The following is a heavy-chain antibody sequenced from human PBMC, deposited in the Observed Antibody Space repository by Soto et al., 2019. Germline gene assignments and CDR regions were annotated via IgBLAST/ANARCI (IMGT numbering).Heavy chain of an antibody. J-gene: IGHJ6*02. CDR3: ARDPQPGVAQYGMDV. Sequence: ASVKVSCKASGYTFTSYYMHWVRQAPGRGLEWMGIINPSGGSTSYAQKFQGRVTMTRDTSTSTVYMELSSLRSEDTVVYYCARDPQPGVAQYGMDVWGQGTTVTVSS. CDR2: INPSGGST. V-gene: IGHV1-46*01. CDR1: GYTFTSYY. D-gene: IGHD1-1*01.